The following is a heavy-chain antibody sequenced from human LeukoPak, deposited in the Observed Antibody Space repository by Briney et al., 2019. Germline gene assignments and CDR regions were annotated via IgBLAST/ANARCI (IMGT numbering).Heavy chain of an antibody. CDR2: INPNSGGT. V-gene: IGHV1-2*06. D-gene: IGHD5-12*01. CDR3: ARVYSGYDSVPFDY. Sequence: ASVRVSCKASGYTFTGYYMHWVRQAPGQGLEWMGRINPNSGGTNYAQKFQGRVTITRDTSISTAYMELSRLRSDDTAVYYCARVYSGYDSVPFDYWGQGTLVTVSS. J-gene: IGHJ4*02. CDR1: GYTFTGYY.